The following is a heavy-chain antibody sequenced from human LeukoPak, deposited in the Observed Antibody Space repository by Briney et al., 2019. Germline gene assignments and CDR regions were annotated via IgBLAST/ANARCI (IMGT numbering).Heavy chain of an antibody. CDR1: GGSFSGYY. CDR3: ARDEGSSWYTEYFQH. V-gene: IGHV4-34*01. J-gene: IGHJ1*01. D-gene: IGHD6-13*01. Sequence: SETLSLTCAVYGGSFSGYYWSWIRQPPGKGLEWIGEINHSGSTNYNPSLKSRVTISVDTSKNQFSLKLSSVTAADTAVYYCARDEGSSWYTEYFQHWGQGTLVTVSS. CDR2: INHSGST.